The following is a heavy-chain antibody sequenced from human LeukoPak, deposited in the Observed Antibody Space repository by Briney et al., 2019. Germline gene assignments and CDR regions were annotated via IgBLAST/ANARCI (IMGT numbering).Heavy chain of an antibody. CDR2: IIPIFGTA. CDR3: ARDIYDILTGYYKD. J-gene: IGHJ4*02. Sequence: SVKVSCKASGGTFSSYAISWVRQAPGQGLVWMGGIIPIFGTANYAQKFQGRVTITADESTSTAYMELSSLRSEDTAVYYCARDIYDILTGYYKDWGQGTLVTVSS. CDR1: GGTFSSYA. D-gene: IGHD3-9*01. V-gene: IGHV1-69*13.